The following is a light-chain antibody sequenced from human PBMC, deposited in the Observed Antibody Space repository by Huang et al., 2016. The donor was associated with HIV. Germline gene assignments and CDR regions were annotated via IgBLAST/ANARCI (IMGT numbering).Light chain of an antibody. CDR2: TAS. CDR3: LQIYSMFRT. CDR1: QNIDIY. J-gene: IGKJ2*01. Sequence: EIQMTQSPSSLSASVGDTVTITCRASQNIDIYLNWYQQRPGKAPKLLIYTASSLQTGVPSRFSGSGSGTDFTLTIDSLQPEDFATYYCLQIYSMFRTFGQGTKLDFK. V-gene: IGKV1-39*01.